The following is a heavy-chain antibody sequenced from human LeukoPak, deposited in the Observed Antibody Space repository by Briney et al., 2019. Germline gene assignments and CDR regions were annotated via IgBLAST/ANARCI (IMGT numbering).Heavy chain of an antibody. J-gene: IGHJ4*02. Sequence: GASVKVSCKASGGTFSSYAISWVRQAPGQGLEWMGGIIPIFGTANYAQKFQGRVTITADESTSTAYMELSSLRSEDTAVYYCAFYYYDGREFDYWGQGTLVTVSS. CDR2: IIPIFGTA. CDR3: AFYYYDGREFDY. D-gene: IGHD3-22*01. V-gene: IGHV1-69*13. CDR1: GGTFSSYA.